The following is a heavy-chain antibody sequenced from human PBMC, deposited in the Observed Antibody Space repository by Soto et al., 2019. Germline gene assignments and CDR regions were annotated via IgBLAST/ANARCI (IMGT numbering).Heavy chain of an antibody. D-gene: IGHD3-9*01. Sequence: ASVKVSCKASGYTFTSYDINWVRQATGQGLEWMGWMNPNSGNTGYAQKFQGRVTMTRNTSISTAYMELSSLRSEDTAVYYCARGERYFDWLEGIYWGQGTLVTVSS. CDR3: ARGERYFDWLEGIY. V-gene: IGHV1-8*01. CDR2: MNPNSGNT. J-gene: IGHJ4*02. CDR1: GYTFTSYD.